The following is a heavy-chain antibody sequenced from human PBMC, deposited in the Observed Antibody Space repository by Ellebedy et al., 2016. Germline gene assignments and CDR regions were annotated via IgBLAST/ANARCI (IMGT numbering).Heavy chain of an antibody. V-gene: IGHV1-24*01. CDR1: GYTLTELS. Sequence: ASVKVSCKVSGYTLTELSMHWVRQAPGKGLEWMGGFDPEDGETIYAQKFQGRVTMTEDTSTDTAYMELSSLRSDDTAVYYCARDHSGYCSGGSCYYGMDVWGQGTTVTVSS. CDR2: FDPEDGET. J-gene: IGHJ6*02. D-gene: IGHD2-15*01. CDR3: ARDHSGYCSGGSCYYGMDV.